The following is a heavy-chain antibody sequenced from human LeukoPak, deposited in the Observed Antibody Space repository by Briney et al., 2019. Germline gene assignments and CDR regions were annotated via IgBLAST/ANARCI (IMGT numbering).Heavy chain of an antibody. D-gene: IGHD3-10*01. V-gene: IGHV3-30*04. Sequence: GGSLRLSCAASGFTFSSYAMHWVRQAPGKGLEWVAVISYDGSNKYYADSVKGRFTISRDNSKNTLYLQMNSLRAEDTAVYYCARDRGFGARGFNWFDPWGQGTLVTVSS. J-gene: IGHJ5*02. CDR1: GFTFSSYA. CDR2: ISYDGSNK. CDR3: ARDRGFGARGFNWFDP.